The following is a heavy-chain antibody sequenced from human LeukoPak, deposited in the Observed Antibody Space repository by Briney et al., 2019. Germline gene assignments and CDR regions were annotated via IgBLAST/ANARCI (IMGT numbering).Heavy chain of an antibody. V-gene: IGHV1-8*01. CDR3: AREAPRPAGNYDFWSGYSGLDY. J-gene: IGHJ4*02. CDR2: MNPNSGNT. D-gene: IGHD3-3*01. CDR1: GYTFTSYD. Sequence: ASVKVSCKASGYTFTSYDINWVRQATGQGLEWMGWMNPNSGNTGYAQKFQGRVTMTRNTSISTAYMELSSLRSEDAAVYYCAREAPRPAGNYDFWSGYSGLDYWGQGTLVTVSS.